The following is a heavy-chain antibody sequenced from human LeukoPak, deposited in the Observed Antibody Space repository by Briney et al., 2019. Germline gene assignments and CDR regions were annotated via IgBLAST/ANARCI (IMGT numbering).Heavy chain of an antibody. Sequence: PGGSLRLSCVDSGFTFTNAWMSWVRQAPGKGLEWVANIKHDESEKNYLDSVKGRFTISRDNAQNSLYLQMNGLRVEDTAVYYCTRRLDDWGQGTLVTVSS. CDR2: IKHDESEK. D-gene: IGHD3-16*01. CDR3: TRRLDD. CDR1: GFTFTNAW. V-gene: IGHV3-7*01. J-gene: IGHJ4*02.